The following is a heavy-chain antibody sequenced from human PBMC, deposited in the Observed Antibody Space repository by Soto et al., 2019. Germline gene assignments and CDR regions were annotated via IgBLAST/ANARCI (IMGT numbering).Heavy chain of an antibody. J-gene: IGHJ5*02. CDR2: INHSGST. D-gene: IGHD2-15*01. CDR1: GGSFSGYY. CDR3: ARGRRSRSVAADFPPGGVGWRFDP. Sequence: SETLSLTCAVYGGSFSGYYWSWIRQPPGKGLEWIGEINHSGSTNYNPSLKSRVTISVDTSKNQFSLKLSSVTAADTAVYYCARGRRSRSVAADFPPGGVGWRFDPWGQGTLVTVSS. V-gene: IGHV4-34*01.